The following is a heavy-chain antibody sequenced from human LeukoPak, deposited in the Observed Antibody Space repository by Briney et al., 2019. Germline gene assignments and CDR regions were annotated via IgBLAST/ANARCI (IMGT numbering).Heavy chain of an antibody. V-gene: IGHV3-30*02. J-gene: IGHJ4*02. CDR3: ARGPPLRWGAFDC. CDR1: GFTFSYNG. CDR2: IRYDGSNK. D-gene: IGHD4-23*01. Sequence: PGGSLRLSCVASGFTFSYNGMHWVRQAPGKGLEWVAFIRYDGSNKYYADSVKGRFTISRDNSKNTLYLQMNSLRVEDTALYYCARGPPLRWGAFDCWGQGTLVTVSS.